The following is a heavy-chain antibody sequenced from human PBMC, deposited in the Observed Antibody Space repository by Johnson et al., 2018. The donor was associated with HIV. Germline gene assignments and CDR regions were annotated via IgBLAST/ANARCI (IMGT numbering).Heavy chain of an antibody. CDR2: IYSGGST. J-gene: IGHJ3*02. D-gene: IGHD2-21*02. CDR1: GFSVSSNY. Sequence: VQLVESGGGLVQPGGSLRLSCAASGFSVSSNYMSWVRQAPGKGLEWVSVIYSGGSTYYADAVKGRFTISRDNSENTMDLQMNRLRAEDSAVYYCAKMVTAGNDAFDIWGQGTMVTVSS. CDR3: AKMVTAGNDAFDI. V-gene: IGHV3-66*01.